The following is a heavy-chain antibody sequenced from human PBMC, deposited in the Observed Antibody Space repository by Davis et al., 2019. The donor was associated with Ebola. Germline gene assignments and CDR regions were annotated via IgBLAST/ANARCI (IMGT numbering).Heavy chain of an antibody. Sequence: GGSLRLSCAASGFTFSSYSMNWVRQAPGKGLEWVSYISSSSSTIYYADSVKGRFTISRDNSKNTLYLQMNSLRAEDTAVYYCAKDRFRRYFDWLSPADYWGQGTLVTVSS. V-gene: IGHV3-48*01. CDR2: ISSSSSTI. CDR3: AKDRFRRYFDWLSPADY. D-gene: IGHD3-9*01. CDR1: GFTFSSYS. J-gene: IGHJ4*02.